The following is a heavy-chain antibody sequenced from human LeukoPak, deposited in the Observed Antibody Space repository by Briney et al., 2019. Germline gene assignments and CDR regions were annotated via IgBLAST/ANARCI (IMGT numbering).Heavy chain of an antibody. D-gene: IGHD3-3*01. CDR2: INPNSGNT. CDR1: GYTFTGYY. J-gene: IGHJ5*02. V-gene: IGHV1-2*02. Sequence: GASVKVSCKASGYTFTGYYMHWVRQAPGQGLEWMGWINPNSGNTNYAQKFQGRVTMTRDTSISTAYMELSRLRSDDTAVYYCARDQLFWSGYVFDPWGQGTLVTVSS. CDR3: ARDQLFWSGYVFDP.